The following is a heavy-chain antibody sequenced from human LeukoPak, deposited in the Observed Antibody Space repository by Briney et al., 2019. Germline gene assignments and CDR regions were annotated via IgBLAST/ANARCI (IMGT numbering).Heavy chain of an antibody. CDR3: ARGSGWIFDY. CDR2: IRYDGSNK. Sequence: GGSLRLSCAASGFTFSSYGMHWVRQAPGKGLEWVAFIRYDGSNKYYADSVKGRFTTSRDNSKNTLYLQMNSLRDEDTAVYYCARGSGWIFDYWGQGTLVTVSS. V-gene: IGHV3-30*02. D-gene: IGHD6-19*01. CDR1: GFTFSSYG. J-gene: IGHJ4*02.